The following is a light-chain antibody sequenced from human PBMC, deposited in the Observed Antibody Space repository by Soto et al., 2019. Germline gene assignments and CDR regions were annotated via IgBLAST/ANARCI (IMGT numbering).Light chain of an antibody. J-gene: IGKJ1*01. Sequence: IVMTQAPLSSPVTLGQPASISCRPSQSLVPSDGNTYLNWLQQRPGQPPRLLIYKTSSRFSGVPDRFSGSGAGTDFTLKISRVEAEDVGIYYCMQATQFPWTFGQGTKVDIK. V-gene: IGKV2-24*01. CDR1: QSLVPSDGNTY. CDR3: MQATQFPWT. CDR2: KTS.